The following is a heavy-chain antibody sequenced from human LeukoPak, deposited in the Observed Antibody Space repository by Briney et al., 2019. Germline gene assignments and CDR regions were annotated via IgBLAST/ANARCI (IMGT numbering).Heavy chain of an antibody. Sequence: SETLSLTCTVSGGSISSYYWSWIRQPAGKGLEWIGRIYTSGSTNYNPSLKSRVTMSVDTSKNQFSLKLSSVTAADTAVYYCARDIPYYYGSGTPEAPGTESAWGQGTLVTVSS. D-gene: IGHD3-10*01. V-gene: IGHV4-4*07. CDR3: ARDIPYYYGSGTPEAPGTESA. CDR2: IYTSGST. CDR1: GGSISSYY. J-gene: IGHJ4*02.